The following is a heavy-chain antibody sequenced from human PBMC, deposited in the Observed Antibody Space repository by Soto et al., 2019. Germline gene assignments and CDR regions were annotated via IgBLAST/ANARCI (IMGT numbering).Heavy chain of an antibody. CDR1: GGSISSYY. J-gene: IGHJ4*02. D-gene: IGHD2-2*02. V-gene: IGHV4-4*07. CDR2: IYTSGST. Sequence: QVQLQESGPGLVKPSETLSLTCTVSGGSISSYYWSWIRQPAGKGLECIGRIYTSGSTNYNPSLKSRVTMSVDTSKSQSSFNLSSVTAADTAVYYCARGLYLAEWGQGTLVTVSS. CDR3: ARGLYLAE.